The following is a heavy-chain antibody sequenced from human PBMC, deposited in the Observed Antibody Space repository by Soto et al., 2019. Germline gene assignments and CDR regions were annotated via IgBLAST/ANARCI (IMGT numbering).Heavy chain of an antibody. CDR1: GASSYSFY. J-gene: IGHJ3*01. V-gene: IGHV4-59*01. Sequence: SETLSLTCTVSGASSYSFYWNWVRQPPGKGLEWIGYVYDTGSAKYDPSNPSLKSRATISADTSKNQVSLKLSSVIAADTAMYFCARSSGRGSTLGDSFDVWGQGIMVTVSS. CDR2: VYDTGSA. D-gene: IGHD3-16*01. CDR3: ARSSGRGSTLGDSFDV.